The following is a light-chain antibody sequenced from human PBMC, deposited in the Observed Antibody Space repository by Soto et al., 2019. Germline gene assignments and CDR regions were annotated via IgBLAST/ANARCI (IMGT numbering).Light chain of an antibody. CDR3: QQSYSTPYT. J-gene: IGKJ2*01. CDR1: QSISSY. Sequence: DIQMTQSPSSLSASVGDRVTITCRASQSISSYLNWYQQKPGKAPKLLIYAASSLQSGVPSRFSGSESRTDFTLTISSLQSEDCATYYCQQSYSTPYTFGPGTKLALK. V-gene: IGKV1-39*01. CDR2: AAS.